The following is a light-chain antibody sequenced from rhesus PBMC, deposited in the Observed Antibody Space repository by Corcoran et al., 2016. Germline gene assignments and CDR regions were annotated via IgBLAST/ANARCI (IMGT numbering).Light chain of an antibody. J-gene: IGKJ1*01. V-gene: IGKV1-43*02. CDR1: QGISNY. Sequence: DIQMTQSPSSLSASVGDRVTITCRASQGISNYLSWYQQKPGKAPKLLIYDASTLQSEVPSRFSDSGSGTDFTLTISSRQPEDFATYYCLQYNSDHRTFGQGTKVEIK. CDR3: LQYNSDHRT. CDR2: DAS.